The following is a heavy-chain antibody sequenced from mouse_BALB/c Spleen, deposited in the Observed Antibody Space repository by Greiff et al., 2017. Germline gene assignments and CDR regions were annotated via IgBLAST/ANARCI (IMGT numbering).Heavy chain of an antibody. V-gene: IGHV1-67*01. CDR2: ISTYYGNT. CDR1: SYTFTDYA. D-gene: IGHD1-1*01. Sequence: QVQLQQSGPELVRPGVSVKISCKGSSYTFTDYAMHWVKQSHAKSLEWIGVISTYYGNTNYNQKFKGKATMTVDKSSSTAYMELARLTSEDSAVYYCAIAYYDWYFDVWGAGTTVTVSS. J-gene: IGHJ1*01. CDR3: AIAYYDWYFDV.